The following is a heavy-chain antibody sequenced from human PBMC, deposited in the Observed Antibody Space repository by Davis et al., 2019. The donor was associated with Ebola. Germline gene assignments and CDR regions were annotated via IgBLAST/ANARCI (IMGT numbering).Heavy chain of an antibody. V-gene: IGHV1-69*04. CDR3: ARGAYNWNYARFDY. CDR2: IIPILGIA. D-gene: IGHD1-7*01. CDR1: GGTFSSYA. J-gene: IGHJ4*02. Sequence: SVKVSCKASGGTFSSYAISWVRQAPGQGLEWMGRIIPILGIANYAQKFQGRVTITADKSTSTAYMELSSLRSEDTAVYYCARGAYNWNYARFDYWGQGTLVTVSS.